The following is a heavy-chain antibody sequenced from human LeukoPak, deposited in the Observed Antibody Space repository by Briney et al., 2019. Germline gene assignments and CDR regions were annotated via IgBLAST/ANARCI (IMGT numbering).Heavy chain of an antibody. J-gene: IGHJ3*02. CDR3: AFSSSWADAFDI. CDR1: GGSISSSSYY. D-gene: IGHD6-13*01. Sequence: SETLSLTCTVSGGSISSSSYYWGWIRQPPGKGLECIGSIYYSGSTYYNPSLKSRVTISVDTSKNQFSLKLSSVTAADTAVYYCAFSSSWADAFDIWGQGTMVTVSS. CDR2: IYYSGST. V-gene: IGHV4-39*01.